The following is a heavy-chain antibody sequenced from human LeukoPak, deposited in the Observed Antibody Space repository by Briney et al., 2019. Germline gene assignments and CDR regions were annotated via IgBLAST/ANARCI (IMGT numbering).Heavy chain of an antibody. CDR2: MSTSSGNT. Sequence: GASVKVSCKASGYTFTNYDINWVRQATGQGLGWMGWMSTSSGNTGYAQKFQGRLTMTRDTSITTVYMELSSLRSDDTAVYYCARVAGSIDYWGQGTLVTVSS. CDR1: GYTFTNYD. CDR3: ARVAGSIDY. V-gene: IGHV1-8*01. J-gene: IGHJ4*02. D-gene: IGHD1-26*01.